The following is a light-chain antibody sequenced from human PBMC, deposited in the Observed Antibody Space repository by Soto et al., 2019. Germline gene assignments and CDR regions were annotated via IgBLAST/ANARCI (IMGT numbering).Light chain of an antibody. CDR1: QCISSF. V-gene: IGKV1-9*01. Sequence: DIQLTQSPSFLSASIGDRVTITCRASQCISSFLAWYQQKPGEAPKLMIHTASTLQSGVPSRFSGSGSGTEFTFTISSLQPEDFATYYCQHRHSYPITFGQGTQLEIK. J-gene: IGKJ5*01. CDR3: QHRHSYPIT. CDR2: TAS.